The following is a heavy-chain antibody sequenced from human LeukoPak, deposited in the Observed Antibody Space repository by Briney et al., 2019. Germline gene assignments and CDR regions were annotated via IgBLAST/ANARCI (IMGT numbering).Heavy chain of an antibody. CDR2: IYYSGYT. V-gene: IGHV4-39*07. Sequence: SETLSLTCTVAGGSISSSSYYWGWIRQPPGKGLEWIGSIYYSGYTYYNPSVESRVTISVDTSKNQFSLKLSSVTAADTAVYYCARDLSARKYGDYVHRDYWGQGTLVTVSS. CDR1: GGSISSSSYY. J-gene: IGHJ4*02. D-gene: IGHD4-17*01. CDR3: ARDLSARKYGDYVHRDY.